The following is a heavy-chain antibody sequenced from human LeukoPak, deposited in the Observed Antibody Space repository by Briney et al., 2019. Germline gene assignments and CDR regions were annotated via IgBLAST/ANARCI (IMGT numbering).Heavy chain of an antibody. CDR1: GYTFTSYG. V-gene: IGHV1-18*01. J-gene: IGHJ1*01. CDR2: ISPYNGNT. CDR3: ARMPYDSSGYYIH. Sequence: GASVKVSCKASGYTFTSYGISWVRQAPGHGLEWMGWISPYNGNTNYAQKLQGRVTMTTDTSTSTAYVELRSLRSDDTAVYYCARMPYDSSGYYIHWGQGTLVTVSS. D-gene: IGHD3-22*01.